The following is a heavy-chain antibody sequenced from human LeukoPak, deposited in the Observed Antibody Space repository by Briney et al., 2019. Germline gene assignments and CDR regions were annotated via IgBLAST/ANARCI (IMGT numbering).Heavy chain of an antibody. Sequence: GGSLRLSCAASGFTFSSYGMHWVRQAPGKGLEWVAFIRYDGSNKYYADSVKGRFTISRDNSKNTLYLQMNSLRAEDTAVYYCAKRGDSSGWGYFDYWGQGTLVTVSS. CDR2: IRYDGSNK. D-gene: IGHD6-19*01. J-gene: IGHJ4*02. CDR1: GFTFSSYG. V-gene: IGHV3-30*02. CDR3: AKRGDSSGWGYFDY.